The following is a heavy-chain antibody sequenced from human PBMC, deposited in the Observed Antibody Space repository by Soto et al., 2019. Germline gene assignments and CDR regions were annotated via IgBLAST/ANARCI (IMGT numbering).Heavy chain of an antibody. Sequence: EVQLVESGGGLVKPGGSLRLSCAASGFTFSSYSMNWVRQAPGKGLEWVSSISSSSSYIYYADSVKGPFTISRDNAKNSQYLQMNSLRAEDTPVYYCASGVPPCCSSTSCYKYYFDYWGQGTLVTVSS. CDR3: ASGVPPCCSSTSCYKYYFDY. CDR2: ISSSSSYI. J-gene: IGHJ4*02. CDR1: GFTFSSYS. D-gene: IGHD2-2*01. V-gene: IGHV3-21*01.